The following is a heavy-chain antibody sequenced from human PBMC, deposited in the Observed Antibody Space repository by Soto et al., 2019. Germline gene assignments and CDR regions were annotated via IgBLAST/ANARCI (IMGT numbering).Heavy chain of an antibody. CDR1: GGTISSSSYH. V-gene: IGHV4-39*01. CDR3: ARHWSSSTETTVRGPGMTNFFDP. CDR2: IFYNGTT. J-gene: IGHJ5*02. Sequence: SETLSLTSTVCGGTISSSSYHWGWIRQPPGKGLEWIGSIFYNGTTYYNPSLKSRVTISVDTSKNQFSLKLSSVTAADTAVYYCARHWSSSTETTVRGPGMTNFFDPWGRGTLVTVSS. D-gene: IGHD4-17*01.